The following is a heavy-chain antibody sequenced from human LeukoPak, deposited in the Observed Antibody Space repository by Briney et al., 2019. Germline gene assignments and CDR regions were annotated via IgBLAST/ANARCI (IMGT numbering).Heavy chain of an antibody. V-gene: IGHV4-59*12. CDR2: IYYSGST. CDR1: GGSISSYY. CDR3: ARDSGYYYDSSGYPC. D-gene: IGHD3-22*01. J-gene: IGHJ4*02. Sequence: SETLSLTCTVSGGSISSYYWSWIRQPPGKGLEWIGYIYYSGSTNYNPSLKSRVTISVDTSKNQFSLKLSSVTAADTAVYYCARDSGYYYDSSGYPCWGQGTLVTVSS.